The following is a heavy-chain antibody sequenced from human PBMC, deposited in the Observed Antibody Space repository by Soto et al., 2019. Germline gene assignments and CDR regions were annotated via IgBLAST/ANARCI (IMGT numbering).Heavy chain of an antibody. CDR1: GFTLSSYW. Sequence: GGSLRLSCAASGFTLSSYWMHWVRQAPGKGLMWVSRINSDGSITDYADPVKGRFTISRDNAKNTLYLQMNSLRVEDTAVYYCASQGYCSGGTCGAFWGQGTLVTVSS. CDR3: ASQGYCSGGTCGAF. V-gene: IGHV3-74*01. D-gene: IGHD2-15*01. CDR2: INSDGSIT. J-gene: IGHJ4*02.